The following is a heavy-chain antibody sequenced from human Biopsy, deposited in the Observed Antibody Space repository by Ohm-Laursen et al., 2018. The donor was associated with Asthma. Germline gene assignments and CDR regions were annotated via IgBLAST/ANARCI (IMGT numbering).Heavy chain of an antibody. CDR1: GFTVSRDH. D-gene: IGHD6-19*01. J-gene: IGHJ4*02. CDR2: IYSSGTS. Sequence: SLRLSCAASGFTVSRDHMFWVRQAPGKGLEWASVIYSSGTSHTADSVRGRFTISRDFSKNTLHLQMHSLRVEDTAVYYCARGDSSGWSHYYFDYWGQGTLVTVSS. V-gene: IGHV3-53*01. CDR3: ARGDSSGWSHYYFDY.